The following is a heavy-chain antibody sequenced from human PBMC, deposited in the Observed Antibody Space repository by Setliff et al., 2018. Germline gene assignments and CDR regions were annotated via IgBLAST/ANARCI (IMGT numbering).Heavy chain of an antibody. Sequence: GGSLRLSCAASGFTFSSTWMSWARQAPGKGLEWVANIKQDGSEKNYVDSVKGRFTISRDNAKNSLYLQMNSLRAEDTAVYYCARGPTYSHDYPDWGQGTLVTVSS. V-gene: IGHV3-7*05. CDR2: IKQDGSEK. CDR3: ARGPTYSHDYPD. CDR1: GFTFSSTW. J-gene: IGHJ4*02. D-gene: IGHD3-16*01.